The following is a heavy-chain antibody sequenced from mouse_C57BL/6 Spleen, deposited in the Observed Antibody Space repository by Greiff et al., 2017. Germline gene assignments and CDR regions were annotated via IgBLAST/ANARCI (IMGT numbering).Heavy chain of an antibody. CDR2: IDPSDSAT. CDR3: ARGEFDY. J-gene: IGHJ2*01. Sequence: VQLQQPGAELVRPGSSVKLSCKASGYTFTSYWMHWVKQRPIQGLEWIGNIDPSDSATHYNQKFKDKATLTVDKSSSTAYMQLSSLTSEDSAVYYGARGEFDYWGQGTTLTVSS. V-gene: IGHV1-52*01. CDR1: GYTFTSYW.